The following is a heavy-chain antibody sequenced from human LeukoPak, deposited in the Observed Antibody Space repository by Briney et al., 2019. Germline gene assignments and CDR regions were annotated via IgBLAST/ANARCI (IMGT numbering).Heavy chain of an antibody. D-gene: IGHD6-13*01. Sequence: ASVKVSCKASGYTFTSYGISWVRQAPGQGLEWMGWISAYNGNTNYAQKLHGRVTMTTDTSTSTAYMELRSLRSDDTAVYYCARDNPYSSSGDAFDIWGQGTMVTVSS. V-gene: IGHV1-18*01. J-gene: IGHJ3*02. CDR2: ISAYNGNT. CDR3: ARDNPYSSSGDAFDI. CDR1: GYTFTSYG.